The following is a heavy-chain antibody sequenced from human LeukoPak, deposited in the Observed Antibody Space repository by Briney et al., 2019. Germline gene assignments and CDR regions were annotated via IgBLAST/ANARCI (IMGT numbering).Heavy chain of an antibody. V-gene: IGHV3-48*02. CDR1: GFTFSSYS. J-gene: IGHJ4*02. Sequence: GGSLRLSCAASGFTFSSYSMNWVRQAPGKGLEWVSFISSGSRTIYYADSVKGRFTISRDNAKNSLYLQMNSLRDGDTALYYCAKDITGGRSSPYFDSWGQGTLVTVSS. CDR3: AKDITGGRSSPYFDS. D-gene: IGHD1-14*01. CDR2: ISSGSRTI.